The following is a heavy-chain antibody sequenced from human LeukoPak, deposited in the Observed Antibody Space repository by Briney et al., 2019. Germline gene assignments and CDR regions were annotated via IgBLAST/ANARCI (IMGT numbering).Heavy chain of an antibody. V-gene: IGHV5-51*01. CDR1: GYSFTTYW. CDR2: IYPGDSDT. Sequence: GESLKISCKGSGYSFTTYWIGWVRQMPGKGLEWMGIIYPGDSDTRYSPSFQGQVTISADESISTAYLQWSSLKASDTAMYYCARHTSNYCSDGSCSFRYLDYWGQGTLVTVSS. J-gene: IGHJ4*02. CDR3: ARHTSNYCSDGSCSFRYLDY. D-gene: IGHD2-15*01.